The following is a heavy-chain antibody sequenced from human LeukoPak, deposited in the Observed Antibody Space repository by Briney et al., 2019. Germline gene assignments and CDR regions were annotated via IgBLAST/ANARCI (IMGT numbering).Heavy chain of an antibody. CDR1: GFTFNNNG. V-gene: IGHV3-20*04. CDR3: ARDGGWYKRGLDYYYYYMDV. D-gene: IGHD6-19*01. J-gene: IGHJ6*03. Sequence: PGGSLRLSCAASGFTFNNNGMNWVRHARGKGLEWVSRISWNGGSTGYADSVKGRFTISSDNAKSSLYLQMNSLRPEDTALYYCARDGGWYKRGLDYYYYYMDVWGKGTTVTVSS. CDR2: ISWNGGST.